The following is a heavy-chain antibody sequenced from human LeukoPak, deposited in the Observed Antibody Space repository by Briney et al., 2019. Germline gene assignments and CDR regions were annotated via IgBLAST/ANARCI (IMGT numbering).Heavy chain of an antibody. CDR1: GFTFSSYE. CDR2: ISSSGSTI. D-gene: IGHD2-2*01. J-gene: IGHJ6*03. V-gene: IGHV3-48*03. Sequence: GGSLRLSCAASGFTFSSYEMNWVRQAPGKGLEWVSYISSSGSTIYYADSVKGRFTISRDNAKNSLYLQMNSLRAEDTAVYYCARDQGYCSSTSCYYYYMDVWGKGTTVTISS. CDR3: ARDQGYCSSTSCYYYYMDV.